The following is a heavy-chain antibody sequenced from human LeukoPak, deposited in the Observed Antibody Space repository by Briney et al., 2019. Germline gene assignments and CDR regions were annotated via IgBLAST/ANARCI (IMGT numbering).Heavy chain of an antibody. D-gene: IGHD6-19*01. CDR1: GFTFSSYW. V-gene: IGHV3-7*01. CDR2: IKQDGSEK. Sequence: GGSLRLSCAASGFTFSSYWMSWVRQAPGKGLEWVANIKQDGSEKYYVDSVKGRFNISRDNAKNSLYLQMNSLRAEDTAVYYCARVWYSGGKRPFDYWGQGTLVTVSS. CDR3: ARVWYSGGKRPFDY. J-gene: IGHJ4*02.